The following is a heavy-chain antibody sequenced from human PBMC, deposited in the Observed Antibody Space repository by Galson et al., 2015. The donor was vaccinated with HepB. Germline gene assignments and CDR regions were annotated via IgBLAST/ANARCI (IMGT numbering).Heavy chain of an antibody. CDR3: ARGALVVAVGATQNNWFDP. CDR1: GYTFSSYS. V-gene: IGHV1-18*01. CDR2: ISTYNGDT. Sequence: SVKVSCKASGYTFSSYSITWVRQAPGQGLEWMGWISTYNGDTMYAQKFQGRVTMTADTSTSTAYMELRSLRSDDTAVCFCARGALVVAVGATQNNWFDPWGQGTLVTVSS. J-gene: IGHJ5*02. D-gene: IGHD2-15*01.